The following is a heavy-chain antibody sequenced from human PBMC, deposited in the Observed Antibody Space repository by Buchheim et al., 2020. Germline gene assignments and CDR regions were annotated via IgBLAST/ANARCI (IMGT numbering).Heavy chain of an antibody. Sequence: QVQLVESGGGVVQPGRSLRLSCAASGFTFSSYGMHWVRQAPGKGLEWVAVIWYDGRNKYYADSVKGRFTISRDNSKNTLYLQMNSLRAEDTAVYYCARSMVRGPSRLHYYGMDVWGQGTT. CDR2: IWYDGRNK. V-gene: IGHV3-33*01. D-gene: IGHD3-10*01. CDR3: ARSMVRGPSRLHYYGMDV. CDR1: GFTFSSYG. J-gene: IGHJ6*02.